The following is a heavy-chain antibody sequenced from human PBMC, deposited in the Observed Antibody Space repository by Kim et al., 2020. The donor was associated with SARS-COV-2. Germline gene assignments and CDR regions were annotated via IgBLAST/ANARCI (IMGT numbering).Heavy chain of an antibody. J-gene: IGHJ3*02. Sequence: SVKVSCKASGGTFSSYAISWVRQAPGQGLEWMGGIIPIFGTANYAQKFQGRVTITADESTSTAYMELSSLRSEDTAVYYCARGSSKWLRFSDAFDIWGQGTMVTVSS. D-gene: IGHD5-12*01. CDR3: ARGSSKWLRFSDAFDI. CDR2: IIPIFGTA. V-gene: IGHV1-69*13. CDR1: GGTFSSYA.